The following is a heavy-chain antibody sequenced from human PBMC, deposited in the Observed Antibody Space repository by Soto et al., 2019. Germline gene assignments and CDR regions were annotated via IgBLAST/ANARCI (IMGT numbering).Heavy chain of an antibody. CDR2: ISDSGVST. CDR3: AKDRYCSGGSCSDFDY. J-gene: IGHJ4*02. Sequence: EVQLLESGGGLVQSGGSLRLSCAASGFTFSSYAMSWVRQAPGKGLEWVSGISDSGVSTYYADSVKGRFTISRDNSKNTLYLQMNSLRAEDTAIYYCAKDRYCSGGSCSDFDYWGQGTLVTVSS. CDR1: GFTFSSYA. D-gene: IGHD2-15*01. V-gene: IGHV3-23*01.